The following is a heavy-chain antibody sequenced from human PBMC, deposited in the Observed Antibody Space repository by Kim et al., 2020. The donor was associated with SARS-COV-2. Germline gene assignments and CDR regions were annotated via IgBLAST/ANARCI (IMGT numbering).Heavy chain of an antibody. V-gene: IGHV3-23*01. CDR2: GSGGST. Sequence: GSGGSTYYADSVKGRFTISRDNSKNTLYLQMNSLRAEDTAVYYCASMDVWGKGTTVTVSS. CDR3: ASMDV. J-gene: IGHJ6*03.